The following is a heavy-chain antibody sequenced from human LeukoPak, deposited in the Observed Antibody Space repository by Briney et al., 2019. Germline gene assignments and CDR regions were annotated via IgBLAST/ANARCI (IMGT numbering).Heavy chain of an antibody. J-gene: IGHJ5*02. Sequence: SETLSLTCTVSGGSISSSSYYWGWLRQPPGKGLEWIGSIYYSGSTYYNPSLKSRVTISVNTSKNQFSLKLSSVTAADTAVYYCARERQDWFDPWGQGTLVTVSS. CDR1: GGSISSSSYY. V-gene: IGHV4-39*02. CDR3: ARERQDWFDP. CDR2: IYYSGST.